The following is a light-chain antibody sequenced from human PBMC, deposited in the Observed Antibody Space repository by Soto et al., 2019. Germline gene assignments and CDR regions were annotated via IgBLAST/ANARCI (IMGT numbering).Light chain of an antibody. CDR2: EVS. V-gene: IGLV2-14*01. Sequence: QSVLTQPASVSGSPGQSITISCTGTSSDVGGYNYVSWYQQHPGKAPKLMIYEVSNRPSGVSNRFSGSKSGNTASLTISGLQAEDEADYYCSSYTSSLTPYVFGTGTMLTVL. CDR3: SSYTSSLTPYV. CDR1: SSDVGGYNY. J-gene: IGLJ1*01.